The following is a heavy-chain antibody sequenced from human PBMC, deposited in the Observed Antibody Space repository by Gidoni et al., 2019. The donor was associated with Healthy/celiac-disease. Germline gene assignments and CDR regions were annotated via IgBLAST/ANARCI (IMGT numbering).Heavy chain of an antibody. J-gene: IGHJ3*02. D-gene: IGHD4-17*01. Sequence: QVQLVQSGAEVKKPGASVTVSCKASGYTFTSYGISWVRQAPGQGLEWMGWISAYNGNTNYAQKLQGRVTMTTDTSTSTAYMELRSLRSDDTAVYYCARVSGNTVTTRDDSFDIWGQGTMVTVSS. CDR1: GYTFTSYG. V-gene: IGHV1-18*01. CDR2: ISAYNGNT. CDR3: ARVSGNTVTTRDDSFDI.